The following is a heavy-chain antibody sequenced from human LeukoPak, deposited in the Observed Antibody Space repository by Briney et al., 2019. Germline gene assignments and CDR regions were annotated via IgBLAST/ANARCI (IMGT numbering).Heavy chain of an antibody. J-gene: IGHJ4*02. CDR3: ARYGMATIQFFDY. Sequence: SETLSLTCTVSGGSISAYYWSWIRQPPGKGLEWIGYISYSGSTKCNPSLKSRVTISVDTSKNQFSLKLSSVTAADTAVYYCARYGMATIQFFDYWGQGTLFTVSS. CDR2: ISYSGST. D-gene: IGHD5-24*01. V-gene: IGHV4-59*01. CDR1: GGSISAYY.